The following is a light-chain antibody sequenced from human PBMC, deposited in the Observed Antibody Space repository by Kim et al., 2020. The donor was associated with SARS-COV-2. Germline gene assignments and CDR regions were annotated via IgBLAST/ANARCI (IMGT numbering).Light chain of an antibody. V-gene: IGKV3-11*01. Sequence: SPGDRAPLSCRASQSVSSYLAWYQQKPGQAPRLLIYDASNRATGIPARFSGSGSGTDFTLTISSLEPEDFAVYYCQQRSNWPPTFGQGTKVDIK. CDR3: QQRSNWPPT. J-gene: IGKJ1*01. CDR1: QSVSSY. CDR2: DAS.